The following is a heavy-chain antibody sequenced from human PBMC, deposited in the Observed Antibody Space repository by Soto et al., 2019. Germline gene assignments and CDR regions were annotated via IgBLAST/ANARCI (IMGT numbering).Heavy chain of an antibody. Sequence: GGSLRLSCAASGFTVSSNYMSWVRQAPGKGLEWVSLIYSGGDTYYADSVKGRFTISRDNSKNTLYLQMNTLRAEDTAVYYCAREDWFDAWGQGTLVTVSS. V-gene: IGHV3-53*01. CDR3: AREDWFDA. J-gene: IGHJ5*02. CDR2: IYSGGDT. CDR1: GFTVSSNY.